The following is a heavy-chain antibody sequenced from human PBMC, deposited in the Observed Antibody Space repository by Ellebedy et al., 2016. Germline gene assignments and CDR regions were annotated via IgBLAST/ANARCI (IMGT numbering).Heavy chain of an antibody. J-gene: IGHJ6*02. CDR1: AGSISSGGSY. CDR2: IYYSGST. Sequence: LRLSXTVSAGSISSGGSYCSWIRHHPGKGLEWIGYIYYSGSTYYNPSLKSRVTISVDTSKNQFSLKLSSVTAADTAVYYCAREAGGYCTNGVCDEAVYYYYGMDVWGQGTTVTVSS. V-gene: IGHV4-31*03. D-gene: IGHD2-8*01. CDR3: AREAGGYCTNGVCDEAVYYYYGMDV.